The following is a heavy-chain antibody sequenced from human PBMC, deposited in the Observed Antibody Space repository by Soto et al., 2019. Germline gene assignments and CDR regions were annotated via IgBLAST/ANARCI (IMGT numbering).Heavy chain of an antibody. CDR2: IYYSGST. CDR3: ARGRDSSGYYYYYYGMDV. Sequence: SETLSLTCTVSCGSISSGDYYWSWIRQPPGKGLEWIGYIYYSGSTYYNPSLKSRVTISVDTSKNQFSLKLSSVTAADTAVYYCARGRDSSGYYYYYYGMDVWGQGTTVTVSS. V-gene: IGHV4-30-4*01. J-gene: IGHJ6*02. CDR1: CGSISSGDYY. D-gene: IGHD3-22*01.